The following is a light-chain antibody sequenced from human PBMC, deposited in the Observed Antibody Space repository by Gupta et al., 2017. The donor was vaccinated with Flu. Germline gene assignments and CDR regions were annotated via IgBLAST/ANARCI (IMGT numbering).Light chain of an antibody. CDR3: QQSYSRT. V-gene: IGKV1-39*01. CDR2: AAY. CDR1: QTISNN. Sequence: QSPSSLSASVGDRVTITGRASQTISNNLNWDQHKPGKAPKLLICAAYTLKRGVPSRFSGSGSGTDFTLTSSRRQTEDFETYDCQQSYSRTFGHGTMVEVK. J-gene: IGKJ1*01.